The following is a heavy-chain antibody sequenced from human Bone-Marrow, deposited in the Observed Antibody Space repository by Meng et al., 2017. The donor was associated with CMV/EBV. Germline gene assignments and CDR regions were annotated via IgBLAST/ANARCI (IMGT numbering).Heavy chain of an antibody. Sequence: GGSLRLSCAASGFTFSSYAMSWVRQAPGKGLEWVSVIYSGGSTYYADSVKGRFTISRDNSKNTLYLQMNSLRAEDTAVYYCARWGRDVVVPAVPVGAFDIWGQGTMVTVSS. V-gene: IGHV3-53*01. J-gene: IGHJ3*02. CDR1: GFTFSSYA. D-gene: IGHD2-2*01. CDR2: IYSGGST. CDR3: ARWGRDVVVPAVPVGAFDI.